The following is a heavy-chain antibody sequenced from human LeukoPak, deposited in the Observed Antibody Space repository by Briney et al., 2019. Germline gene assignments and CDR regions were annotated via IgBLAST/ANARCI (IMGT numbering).Heavy chain of an antibody. CDR1: GFTISSHG. V-gene: IGHV3-30*18. Sequence: PGTSLRLSCAVSGFTISSHGMHWVCQAPGKGLEWVAMISYNGNSKYYGDSVKGRFTISRDNSKDTLYLEMDSLRTEDTAVYYCAKDWGSSDWYNYFDPWGQGTLVTVSS. CDR3: AKDWGSSDWYNYFDP. CDR2: ISYNGNSK. D-gene: IGHD6-19*01. J-gene: IGHJ5*02.